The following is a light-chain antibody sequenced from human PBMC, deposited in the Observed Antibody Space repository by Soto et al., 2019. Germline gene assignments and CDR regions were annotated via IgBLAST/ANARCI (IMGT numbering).Light chain of an antibody. CDR1: SSDIGAYNS. Sequence: QSALTQPASVSASPGQSITISCTGTSSDIGAYNSVSWYQQHPGKAPQLMIYDVSYRPSGISSRFSGSKSGNTASLTISGLRADDDADYYCASYTSARIRVFGGGTQLTVL. J-gene: IGLJ2*01. V-gene: IGLV2-14*01. CDR3: ASYTSARIRV. CDR2: DVS.